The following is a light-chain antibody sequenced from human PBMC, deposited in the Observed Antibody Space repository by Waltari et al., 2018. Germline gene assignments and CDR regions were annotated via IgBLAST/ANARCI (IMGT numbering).Light chain of an antibody. CDR3: MLYLGRGIWV. Sequence: QTVVPQAPSSSVAPGGTAPPNCGLTFGCVSTNSYPLWYLSPPCPPPPPIIYTHGFGSPAVPVRFSGSSMGNKAALTMTGAQADDECDYYCMLYLGRGIWVFGGGTKLTVL. CDR2: THG. V-gene: IGLV8-61*01. CDR1: FGCVSTNSY. J-gene: IGLJ3*02.